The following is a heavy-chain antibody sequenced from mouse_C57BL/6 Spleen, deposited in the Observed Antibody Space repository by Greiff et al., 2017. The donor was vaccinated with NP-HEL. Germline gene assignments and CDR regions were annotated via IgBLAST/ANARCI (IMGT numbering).Heavy chain of an antibody. D-gene: IGHD1-1*01. CDR1: GYTFTSYW. CDR2: IDPSDSET. J-gene: IGHJ2*01. V-gene: IGHV1-52*01. Sequence: QVQLQQPGAELVRPGSSVKLSCKASGYTFTSYWMHWVKQRPIQGLEWIGNIDPSDSETHYNQKFKDKATLTVDKSSSTAYMQLSSLTSEDSAVYYCARYGYGSSYFDYWGKGTTLTVSS. CDR3: ARYGYGSSYFDY.